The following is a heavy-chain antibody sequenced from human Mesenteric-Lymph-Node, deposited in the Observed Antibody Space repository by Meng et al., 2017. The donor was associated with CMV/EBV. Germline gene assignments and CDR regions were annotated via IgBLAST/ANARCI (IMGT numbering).Heavy chain of an antibody. CDR3: ARPYSSSWKQYWYFDL. J-gene: IGHJ2*01. CDR1: FTCSAYY. CDR2: ISSSGSTI. V-gene: IGHV3-11*01. Sequence: FTCSAYYMSWIRQAPGTGLEWVSYISSSGSTIYYADSVKGRFTISRDNDKNSLYLQMNSLRAEDTAVYYCARPYSSSWKQYWYFDLWGRGTLVTVSS. D-gene: IGHD6-13*01.